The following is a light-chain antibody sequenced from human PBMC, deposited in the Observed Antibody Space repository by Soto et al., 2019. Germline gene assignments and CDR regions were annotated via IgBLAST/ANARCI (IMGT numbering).Light chain of an antibody. J-gene: IGLJ2*01. CDR1: SGHNNYI. CDR2: LEGSGSY. Sequence: QSVLTQSSSASASLGSSVKLTCTLSSGHNNYIIAWHQQQPGKAPRYLMKLEGSGSYHKGSGVPDRFSGSSSGADRYLTISNLQSEDEADYYCETWDSNTRVFGGGTKLTVL. V-gene: IGLV4-60*03. CDR3: ETWDSNTRV.